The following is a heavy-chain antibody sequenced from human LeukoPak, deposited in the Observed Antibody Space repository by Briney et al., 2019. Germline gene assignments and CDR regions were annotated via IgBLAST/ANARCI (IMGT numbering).Heavy chain of an antibody. CDR3: AKDRATMIVMIRKAPRGELDY. V-gene: IGHV3-23*01. CDR1: GFTFSSYS. Sequence: PGGSLRLSCAASGFTFSSYSMNWVRQAPGKGLEWVSAISGSGGSTYSADSVKGRFTISRDNSKNTLYLQMDSLRADDTAVYYCAKDRATMIVMIRKAPRGELDYWGQGSLVTVSS. CDR2: ISGSGGST. D-gene: IGHD3-22*01. J-gene: IGHJ4*02.